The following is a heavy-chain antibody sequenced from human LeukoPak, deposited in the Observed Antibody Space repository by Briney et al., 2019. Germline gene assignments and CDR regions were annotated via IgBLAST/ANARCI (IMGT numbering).Heavy chain of an antibody. J-gene: IGHJ5*02. Sequence: GGSLRLSCAASGFTFSSYSMNWVRQAPGKGLEWVSYISSSSSIIYYAGSVKGRFTISRDNAKNSLYLQMNSLRAEDTAVYYCARARTAQYNWFDPWGQGTLVTVSS. V-gene: IGHV3-48*01. CDR3: ARARTAQYNWFDP. CDR1: GFTFSSYS. CDR2: ISSSSSII. D-gene: IGHD4-17*01.